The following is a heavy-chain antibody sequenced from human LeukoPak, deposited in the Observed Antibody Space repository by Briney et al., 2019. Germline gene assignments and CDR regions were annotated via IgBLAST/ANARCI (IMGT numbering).Heavy chain of an antibody. CDR1: GGSFSGYY. D-gene: IGHD3-22*01. Sequence: PSETQSLTCAVYGGSFSGYYWSWIRQPPGKGLEWIGEINHSGSTNYNPSLKSRVTISVDTSKNQFSLKLSSVTAADTAVYYCARVRAYYDSSGYQAYNWFDPWGQGTLVTVSS. CDR2: INHSGST. V-gene: IGHV4-34*01. J-gene: IGHJ5*02. CDR3: ARVRAYYDSSGYQAYNWFDP.